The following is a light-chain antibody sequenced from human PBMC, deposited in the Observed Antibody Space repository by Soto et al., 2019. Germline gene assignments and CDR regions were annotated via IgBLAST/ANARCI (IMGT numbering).Light chain of an antibody. CDR3: SPYTSSSALKV. V-gene: IGLV2-14*01. CDR1: SSDVGGYNY. J-gene: IGLJ2*01. CDR2: DVS. Sequence: QSALTQPASVSGSPGQSITISCTATSSDVGGYNYVSWYQQHPGKAPKLMIYDVSNRPSGGSNRFSGSKSGNTASLTISGLQAEDEADYYCSPYTSSSALKVFGGGTKVTVL.